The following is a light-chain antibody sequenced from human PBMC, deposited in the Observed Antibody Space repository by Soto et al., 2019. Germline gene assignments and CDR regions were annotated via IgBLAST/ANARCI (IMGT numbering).Light chain of an antibody. CDR2: AAS. J-gene: IGKJ2*01. CDR1: QSISSY. V-gene: IGKV1-39*01. Sequence: DIPMTQSPSSLSASVGDRVTITCRASQSISSYLNWYQQKPGKAPKLLIYAASSLQSGVPSRFSGSGSGTDFTVTISSLQPEDFAIYFCQQSYSTLYTFGQGTKLEIK. CDR3: QQSYSTLYT.